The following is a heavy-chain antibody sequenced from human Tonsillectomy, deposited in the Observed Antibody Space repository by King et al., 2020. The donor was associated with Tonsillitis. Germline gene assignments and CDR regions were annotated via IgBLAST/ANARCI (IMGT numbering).Heavy chain of an antibody. CDR2: INPSGGST. D-gene: IGHD3-22*01. CDR1: GYTFTSYY. V-gene: IGHV1-46*01. CDR3: ARSMATSSGYYGYYMDV. J-gene: IGHJ6*03. Sequence: QLVQSGAEVKKPGASVKVFCKASGYTFTSYYTHWVRQAPGQGLEWMGIINPSGGSTSYAQKFQDRVTMTRDTSTRTVYMELSSLRSEDTAVYYCARSMATSSGYYGYYMDVWGKGTTVTVSS.